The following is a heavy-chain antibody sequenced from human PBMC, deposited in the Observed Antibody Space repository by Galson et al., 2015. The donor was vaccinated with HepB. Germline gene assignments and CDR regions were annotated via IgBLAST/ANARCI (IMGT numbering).Heavy chain of an antibody. CDR3: ARTPNYYMDV. J-gene: IGHJ6*03. V-gene: IGHV3-11*06. CDR1: GFTFSDYY. CDR2: ISNSGTYT. Sequence: SLRLSCAASGFTFSDYYMSWLRQAPGKGLEWVSYISNSGTYTIYADSVKGRFTISRDNAKNSLYLQMNSLRAEDTALYYCARTPNYYMDVWGKGTTVTVSS.